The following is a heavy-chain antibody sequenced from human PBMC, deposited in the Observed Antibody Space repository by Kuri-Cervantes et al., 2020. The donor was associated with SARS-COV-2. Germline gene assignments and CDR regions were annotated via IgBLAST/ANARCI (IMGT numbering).Heavy chain of an antibody. CDR3: ARDRGYDILTGYYSFDY. CDR1: GYTFTGYY. Sequence: ASVKVSCKASGYTFTGYYMHWVRQAPGQGLEWMGWINPNSGGTNYAQKFQGRVTMTRDTSISTAHMELSRLRSDDTAVYYCARDRGYDILTGYYSFDYWGQGTLVTVSS. D-gene: IGHD3-9*01. J-gene: IGHJ4*02. V-gene: IGHV1-2*02. CDR2: INPNSGGT.